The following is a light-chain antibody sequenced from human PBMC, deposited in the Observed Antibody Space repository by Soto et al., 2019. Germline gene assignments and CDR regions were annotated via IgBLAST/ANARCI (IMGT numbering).Light chain of an antibody. V-gene: IGLV2-14*03. CDR1: SSDIGSYEH. Sequence: QSALTQPASVSGSPGQSITISCSGTSSDIGSYEHVAWYQQFPGKSPKLIIYAVSDRPSGVSDRFSGSKSGISASLTISGLQTEDEADYYCISYTDRQSYLFGTGTKVTVL. J-gene: IGLJ1*01. CDR2: AVS. CDR3: ISYTDRQSYL.